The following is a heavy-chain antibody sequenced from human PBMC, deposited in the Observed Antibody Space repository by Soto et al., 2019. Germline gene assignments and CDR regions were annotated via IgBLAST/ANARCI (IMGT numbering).Heavy chain of an antibody. CDR1: GFTFSSYG. Sequence: EVQLVESGGGLVQPGGSLRLSCAASGFTFSSYGMNWVRQAPGKGLEWVSYISSSSSTIYYAGSVKGRFTISRDNAKNSLYLQMNSLRAEDTAVYYCARIGRLRWGDYWGQGTLVTVSS. CDR3: ARIGRLRWGDY. D-gene: IGHD4-17*01. V-gene: IGHV3-48*01. J-gene: IGHJ4*02. CDR2: ISSSSSTI.